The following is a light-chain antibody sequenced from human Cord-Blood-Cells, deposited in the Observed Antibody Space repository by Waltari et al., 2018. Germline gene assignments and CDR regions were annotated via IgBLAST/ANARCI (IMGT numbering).Light chain of an antibody. CDR1: QSVLYSSNNKNF. V-gene: IGKV4-1*01. CDR3: QQYYSTPYT. J-gene: IGKJ2*01. Sequence: DIVMTQSPDSLAVSLGERATIHCQASQSVLYSSNNKNFLAWYQRKPGQPPRLLIYWASTREAGVPDRFSGSGSGTDFTLTISSLQAEDVAVYYCQQYYSTPYTFGQGTKLEIK. CDR2: WAS.